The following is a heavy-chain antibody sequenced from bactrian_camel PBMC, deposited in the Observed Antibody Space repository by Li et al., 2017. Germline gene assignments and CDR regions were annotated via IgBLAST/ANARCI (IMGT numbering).Heavy chain of an antibody. J-gene: IGHJ6*01. CDR2: IWTGGSDS. CDR3: AAECLSRPTGLGIRGDQFAY. V-gene: IGHV3S63*01. Sequence: HVQLVESGGGSVKAGGSLTLSCTASGLSNYMGWFRRAPGKDREGVATIWTGGSDSYYADSVKGRFTISQDTAKNSLYLQMNSLKPEDTAMYYRAAECLSRPTGLGIRGDQFAYWGQGTQVTVS. D-gene: IGHD8*01. CDR1: GLSNY.